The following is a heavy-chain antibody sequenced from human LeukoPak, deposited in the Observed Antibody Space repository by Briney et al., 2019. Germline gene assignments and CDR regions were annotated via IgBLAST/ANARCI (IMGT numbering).Heavy chain of an antibody. D-gene: IGHD3-9*01. V-gene: IGHV4-39*07. Sequence: PSETLSLTCTVSGGSISSSSYYWGWIRQPPGKGLEWIGSIYYSGSTYYNPSLKSRVTISVDTSKNQFSLKLYSVTAADTAVYYCARREGELRYFDWLTPRDWGQGTLVTVSS. J-gene: IGHJ4*02. CDR1: GGSISSSSYY. CDR2: IYYSGST. CDR3: ARREGELRYFDWLTPRD.